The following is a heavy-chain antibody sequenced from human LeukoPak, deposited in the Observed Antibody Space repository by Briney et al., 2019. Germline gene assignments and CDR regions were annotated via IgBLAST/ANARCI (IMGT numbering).Heavy chain of an antibody. CDR1: GFTFDDYA. J-gene: IGHJ4*02. V-gene: IGHV3-43*02. Sequence: GGSLRLSCAASGFTFDDYAMHWVRQAPGKGLEWASLISGDGSSTYYADSVKGRFTISRDNSKNSLYLQMNSLRTEDTALYYCAKVNIVVVVAAALDYWGQGTLVTVSS. CDR3: AKVNIVVVVAAALDY. D-gene: IGHD2-15*01. CDR2: ISGDGSST.